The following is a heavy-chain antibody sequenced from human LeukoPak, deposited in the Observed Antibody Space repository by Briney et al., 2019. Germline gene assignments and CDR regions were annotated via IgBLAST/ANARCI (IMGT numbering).Heavy chain of an antibody. CDR1: GGSISSGGYY. CDR2: TYYSGSA. CDR3: ARDGKYCSGGSCYSAGIDY. D-gene: IGHD2-15*01. V-gene: IGHV4-31*03. Sequence: ASQTLSLICTVSGGSISSGGYYYSWIRQHPGKGLEWIGHTYYSGSAFYNPSLKSRGTMSIDTSKNQFSLNLSSVTAADTAVYYCARDGKYCSGGSCYSAGIDYWGQGTLVTVSS. J-gene: IGHJ4*02.